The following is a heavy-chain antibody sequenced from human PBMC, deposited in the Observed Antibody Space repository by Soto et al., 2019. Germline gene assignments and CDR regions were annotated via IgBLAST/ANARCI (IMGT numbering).Heavy chain of an antibody. CDR3: ASTYGSGSYLGMDV. CDR2: IIPICGTA. D-gene: IGHD3-10*01. V-gene: IGHV1-69*06. CDR1: GGTFSSYA. J-gene: IGHJ6*02. Sequence: QVQLVQSGAEVKKPGSSVKVSCKASGGTFSSYAISWVRQAPGQGREWMGGIIPICGTANYAQKFQGRVTITADKSTSTAYMELSSLRSEDTAVYYCASTYGSGSYLGMDVWGQGTTVTVSS.